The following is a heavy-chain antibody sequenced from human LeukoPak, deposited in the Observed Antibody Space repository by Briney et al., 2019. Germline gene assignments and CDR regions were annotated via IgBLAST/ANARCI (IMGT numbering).Heavy chain of an antibody. J-gene: IGHJ6*02. CDR2: ISGSGGST. CDR3: ARDLSRGGWPLNYYYYYGMDV. Sequence: PGGSLRLSCAASGFTFSSYVMSWVRQPPGKGLEWVSAISGSGGSTYYADSVKGRFTISRDNSKNTFYLQMYSLRVEDAAVYYCARDLSRGGWPLNYYYYYGMDVWGQGTTVTVSS. D-gene: IGHD6-19*01. V-gene: IGHV3-23*01. CDR1: GFTFSSYV.